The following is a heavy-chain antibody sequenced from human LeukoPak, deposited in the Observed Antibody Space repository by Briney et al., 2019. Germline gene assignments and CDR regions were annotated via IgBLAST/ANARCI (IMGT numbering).Heavy chain of an antibody. CDR3: VKVTAAGFVDH. D-gene: IGHD6-13*01. CDR2: IGWNSGGM. J-gene: IGHJ4*02. Sequence: GRSLRLSCAASGFTFDDYAMHWVRQAPGKGLEWVSGIGWNSGGMVYADSVKGRFTISRDNAKKSLYLQMNSLGAEDTALYYCVKVTAAGFVDHWGQGTLVTVSS. CDR1: GFTFDDYA. V-gene: IGHV3-9*01.